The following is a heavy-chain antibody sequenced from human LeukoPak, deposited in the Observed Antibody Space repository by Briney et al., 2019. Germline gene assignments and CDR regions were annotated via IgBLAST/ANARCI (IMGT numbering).Heavy chain of an antibody. V-gene: IGHV4-4*07. CDR1: ADSINIYY. Sequence: PSETLSLTCTISADSINIYYWTWIRQPAGKGLEWIGRVYPSGNTNYNPSLKSRVTMSVGTSKNQFSLRLTSVTAADTAVYYCARNPTLARFDPWGQGTLVTVSS. J-gene: IGHJ5*02. CDR3: ARNPTLARFDP. CDR2: VYPSGNT.